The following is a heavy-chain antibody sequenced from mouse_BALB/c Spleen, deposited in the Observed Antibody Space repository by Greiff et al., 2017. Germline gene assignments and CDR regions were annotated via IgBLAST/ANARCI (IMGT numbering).Heavy chain of an antibody. CDR1: GYSITSDYA. CDR2: ISYSGST. V-gene: IGHV3-2*02. Sequence: EVKLLESGPGLVKPSQSLSLTCTVTGYSITSDYAWNWIRQFPGNKLEWMGYISYSGSTSYNPSLKSRISITRDTSKNQFFLQLNSVTTEDTATYYCARETAYAMDYWGQGTSVTVSS. J-gene: IGHJ4*01. D-gene: IGHD1-2*01. CDR3: ARETAYAMDY.